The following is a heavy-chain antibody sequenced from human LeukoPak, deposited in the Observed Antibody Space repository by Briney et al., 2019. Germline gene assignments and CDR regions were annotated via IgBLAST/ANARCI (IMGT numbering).Heavy chain of an antibody. CDR1: GFSFNNYA. D-gene: IGHD2-8*02. CDR2: LTESGST. CDR3: ATYRQVLLPFES. V-gene: IGHV3-23*01. Sequence: GGSLRLSCAASGFSFNNYAMSWVRQAPGRVLEWVSTLTESGSTYYADSVRGRFTISRDNSKSTLSLQMNSLRAEDTAIYYCATYRQVLLPFESWGQGTLVTVSS. J-gene: IGHJ4*02.